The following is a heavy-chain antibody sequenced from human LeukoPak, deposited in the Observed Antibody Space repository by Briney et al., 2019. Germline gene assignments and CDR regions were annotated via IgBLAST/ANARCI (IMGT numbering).Heavy chain of an antibody. J-gene: IGHJ4*02. Sequence: PSETLSLTCAVYGGSFSGNYWSWIRQPPGKGLEWIGEINYSGSTNYNPSLKSRVTISVDTSKNQFSLKLSSVTAADTAVYYCARPYGGNSGGYWGQGTLVTVSS. CDR2: INYSGST. CDR1: GGSFSGNY. CDR3: ARPYGGNSGGY. V-gene: IGHV4-34*01. D-gene: IGHD4-23*01.